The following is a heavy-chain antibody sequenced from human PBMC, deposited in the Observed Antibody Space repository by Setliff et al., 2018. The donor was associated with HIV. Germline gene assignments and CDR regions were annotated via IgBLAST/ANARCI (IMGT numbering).Heavy chain of an antibody. CDR2: IYYSGST. CDR1: GGSISSDSYY. D-gene: IGHD3-3*01. Sequence: LSLTCDVSGGSISSDSYYWAWIRQPPGKGLEWIGTIYYSGSTHYNPSLKSRLTISVDMSKNQLSLKLSSVTAADTAVYYCLLWTGYYTYWFFDLWGRGALVTAPQ. CDR3: LLWTGYYTYWFFDL. J-gene: IGHJ2*01. V-gene: IGHV4-39*07.